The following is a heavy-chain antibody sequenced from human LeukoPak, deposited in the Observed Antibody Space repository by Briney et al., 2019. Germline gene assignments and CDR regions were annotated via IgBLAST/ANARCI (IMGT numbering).Heavy chain of an antibody. CDR3: ARGTLYSGWSYYFDY. V-gene: IGHV4-39*07. CDR1: GGSLCVSYYY. D-gene: IGHD6-19*01. J-gene: IGHJ4*02. CDR2: VYYSATT. Sequence: SRTPSLTRTVSGGSLCVSYYYSGSICPPPGKGLGWRGRVYYSATTSTHPSLKSRVTISVDMSKNHFSLRLSSLAAADAGMYYCARGTLYSGWSYYFDYWDQGTLVTVS.